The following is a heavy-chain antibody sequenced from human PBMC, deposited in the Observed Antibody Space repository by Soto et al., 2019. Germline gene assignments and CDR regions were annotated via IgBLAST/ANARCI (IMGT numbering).Heavy chain of an antibody. CDR2: IYYSGST. D-gene: IGHD2-2*02. CDR3: ARLNIVVVPAAIEYYYYYYMDV. J-gene: IGHJ6*03. Sequence: PSETLSLTCTVSGGSISSSSYYWGWIRQPPGKGLEWIGSIYYSGSTYYNPSLKSRVTISVDTSKSQFSLKLSSVTAADTAVYYCARLNIVVVPAAIEYYYYYYMDVWGKGTTVTVSS. V-gene: IGHV4-39*01. CDR1: GGSISSSSYY.